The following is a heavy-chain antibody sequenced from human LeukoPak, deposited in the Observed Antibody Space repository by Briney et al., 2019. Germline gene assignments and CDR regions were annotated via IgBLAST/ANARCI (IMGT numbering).Heavy chain of an antibody. CDR2: ISSSSSSI. J-gene: IGHJ4*02. CDR3: TREGI. Sequence: PGGSLRLSCAASGLTFSGYSLNWVGQAPGKGLEWISYISSSSSSIHYADSVRGRFTISRDNAKNSLHLQMNNLGDDDTAVYYCTREGIWGQGTLVVVSS. CDR1: GLTFSGYS. V-gene: IGHV3-48*02. D-gene: IGHD3-10*01.